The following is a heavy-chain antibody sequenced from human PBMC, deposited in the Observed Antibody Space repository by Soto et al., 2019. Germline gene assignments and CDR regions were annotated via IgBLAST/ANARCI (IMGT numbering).Heavy chain of an antibody. Sequence: GGSLRLSCAASGFTFSSYAMSWVRQAPGKGLEWVSAISGSGGSTYYADSVKGRFTISRDNSKNTLYLQMNSLRAEDTAVYYCAKESYDFWSGYRHHIIDYWGQGSLVTVSS. CDR1: GFTFSSYA. CDR3: AKESYDFWSGYRHHIIDY. CDR2: ISGSGGST. D-gene: IGHD3-3*01. V-gene: IGHV3-23*01. J-gene: IGHJ4*02.